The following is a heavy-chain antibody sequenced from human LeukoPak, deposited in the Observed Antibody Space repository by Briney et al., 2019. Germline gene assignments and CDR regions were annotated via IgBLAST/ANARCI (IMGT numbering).Heavy chain of an antibody. CDR2: IYYTGTT. D-gene: IGHD3-16*01. Sequence: PSETLSLTCTVSGGSISSYYWSWIRQPPGKGLEWIGYIYYTGTTNYNPSLNSRVTISVDTSKNQFSLKLSSVTAADTAVYYCTTAWGAFDIWGQGTMVTVSS. CDR3: TTAWGAFDI. CDR1: GGSISSYY. J-gene: IGHJ3*02. V-gene: IGHV4-59*01.